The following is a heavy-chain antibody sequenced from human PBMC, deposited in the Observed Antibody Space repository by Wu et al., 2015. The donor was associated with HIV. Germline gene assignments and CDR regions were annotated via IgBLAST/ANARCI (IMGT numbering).Heavy chain of an antibody. V-gene: IGHV1-46*01. Sequence: QVQLMQSGAEVKKPGASVKVSCKTSGYTFTDNYIHWVRQAPGQGLEWMGIINPSAGTTSYAQKFQGRVIMTRDTSTNTVHMELSSLRSDDTAVYFCARTILYSGSYFDYWGQGTLVTVSS. CDR2: INPSAGTT. D-gene: IGHD1-26*01. J-gene: IGHJ4*02. CDR1: GYTFTDNY. CDR3: ARTILYSGSYFDY.